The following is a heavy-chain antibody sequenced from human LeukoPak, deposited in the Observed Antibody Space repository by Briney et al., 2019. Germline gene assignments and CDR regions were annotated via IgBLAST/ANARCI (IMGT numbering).Heavy chain of an antibody. CDR2: IYYSGST. D-gene: IGHD3-9*01. Sequence: SETLSLTCTVSGDSISGYYWNWIRQPPGKGLEWIGYIYYSGSTNYNPSLKSRVTISVDTSKNQFSLKVSSVAAADTAVYYCAQYYDILTGFPRWGQGTLVTVSS. CDR3: AQYYDILTGFPR. V-gene: IGHV4-59*01. CDR1: GDSISGYY. J-gene: IGHJ4*02.